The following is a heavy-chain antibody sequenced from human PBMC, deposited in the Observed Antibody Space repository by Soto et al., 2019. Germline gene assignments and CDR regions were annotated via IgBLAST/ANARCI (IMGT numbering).Heavy chain of an antibody. CDR3: ARDMGYSYRTGYGLDV. V-gene: IGHV3-30-3*01. CDR1: GFNFGSYA. J-gene: IGHJ6*02. D-gene: IGHD5-18*01. Sequence: GGSLRLSCEASGFNFGSYAMHWVRQTPGKGLEWVAVISFDGSNKFYAESVKGRITISRDNSKNTLFLQMNSLRPEDTAVYYCARDMGYSYRTGYGLDVWGQGTTVTVS. CDR2: ISFDGSNK.